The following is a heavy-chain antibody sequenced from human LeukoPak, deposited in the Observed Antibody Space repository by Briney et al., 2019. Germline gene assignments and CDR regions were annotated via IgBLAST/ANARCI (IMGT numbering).Heavy chain of an antibody. Sequence: ASVKVSCKASGYTFTSYDINWVRQATGQGLEWMGWMNPNSGNTGYAQKFQGRVTITRNTSISTAFMDLSRLTSDDTAVYYCARDPAHYDFWSVSDYWGQGTLVTVSS. CDR3: ARDPAHYDFWSVSDY. CDR2: MNPNSGNT. J-gene: IGHJ4*02. V-gene: IGHV1-8*03. CDR1: GYTFTSYD. D-gene: IGHD3-3*01.